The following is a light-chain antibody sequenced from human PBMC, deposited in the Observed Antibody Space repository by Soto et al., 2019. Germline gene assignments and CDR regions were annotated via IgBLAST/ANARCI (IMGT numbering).Light chain of an antibody. Sequence: IVLTQSPATLSLSQGERATLSCRASQSVSSSYLAWYQQKPGQAPGLLIHGASSRAAGVPDRFTGSGSGTDFTLTISRLEPEDFAVYYCQQYGSSGTFGQGTKVDI. CDR1: QSVSSSY. CDR2: GAS. CDR3: QQYGSSGT. V-gene: IGKV3-20*01. J-gene: IGKJ1*01.